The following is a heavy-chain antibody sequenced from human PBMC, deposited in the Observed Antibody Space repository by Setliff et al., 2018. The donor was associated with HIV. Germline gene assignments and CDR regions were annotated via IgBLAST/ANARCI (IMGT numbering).Heavy chain of an antibody. Sequence: EASVKVSCKASGYTFTSYAMHWVRQAPGQRLEWMGWINAGNGNTKYSQKFQGRVTITRDTSASTAYMELSSLRSEDTAVYYCARDYYDSSGPGWYFDLWGRGTLVTVSS. D-gene: IGHD3-22*01. CDR3: ARDYYDSSGPGWYFDL. CDR1: GYTFTSYA. CDR2: INAGNGNT. J-gene: IGHJ2*01. V-gene: IGHV1-3*01.